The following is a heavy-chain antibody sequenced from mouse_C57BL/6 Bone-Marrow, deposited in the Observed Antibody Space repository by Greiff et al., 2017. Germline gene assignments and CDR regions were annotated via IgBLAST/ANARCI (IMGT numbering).Heavy chain of an antibody. J-gene: IGHJ3*01. V-gene: IGHV1-81*01. D-gene: IGHD2-4*01. CDR1: GYTFTRYG. Sequence: VQLQQSGAELARPGASVKLSCKASGYTFTRYGISWVKQRTGPGLEWIGETYPRSGITYYNGTFTGQATLTADKASSPAYMELRRLTSEDSAVYFCARGIYYDYDAGFAYWGQGTLVTGSA. CDR2: TYPRSGIT. CDR3: ARGIYYDYDAGFAY.